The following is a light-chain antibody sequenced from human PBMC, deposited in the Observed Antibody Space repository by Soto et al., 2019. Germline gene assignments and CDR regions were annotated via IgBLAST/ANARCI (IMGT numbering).Light chain of an antibody. J-gene: IGKJ1*01. CDR1: QSVTSSY. Sequence: EIVLTQSPGTLSLSSGERATLSCRASQSVTSSYLAWYQQKPGKAPRLLIYGASSRATGIPDRFSGSGSRTDFTLTISRLEPEDFAVYYCQQYGSSPWTFGQGTKVDIK. V-gene: IGKV3-20*01. CDR2: GAS. CDR3: QQYGSSPWT.